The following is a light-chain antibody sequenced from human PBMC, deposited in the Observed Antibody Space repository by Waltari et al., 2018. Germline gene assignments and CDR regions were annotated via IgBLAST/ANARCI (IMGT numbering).Light chain of an antibody. CDR1: QSINMW. CDR2: KAS. V-gene: IGKV1-5*03. Sequence: DIQMTQSPSTLSASVGDRVTITCRASQSINMWLAWYQQKPGKAPKLLIYKASNLESGVPSRFSVSGSATEFTLTISSLQPDEFATYYCQHYNNYFPLTFGGGTKVEVK. CDR3: QHYNNYFPLT. J-gene: IGKJ4*01.